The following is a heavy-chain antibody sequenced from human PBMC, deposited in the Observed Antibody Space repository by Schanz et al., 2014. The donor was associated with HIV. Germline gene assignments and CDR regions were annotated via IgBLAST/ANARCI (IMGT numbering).Heavy chain of an antibody. CDR3: ARGDFGGNSVDY. Sequence: QVQLKQWGTGLLKPSETLSLTCAVYGGSFNDNYWSWIRQPPGKGLEWIGEINHSGSTNYNPSLKSRVTISVDTSKTQFSLKLSSVTAADTAVYFCARGDFGGNSVDYWGHGNLVTVSA. D-gene: IGHD2-21*02. CDR1: GGSFNDNY. CDR2: INHSGST. J-gene: IGHJ4*01. V-gene: IGHV4-34*01.